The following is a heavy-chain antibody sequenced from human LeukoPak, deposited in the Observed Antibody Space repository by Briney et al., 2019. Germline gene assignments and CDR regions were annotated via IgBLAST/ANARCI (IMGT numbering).Heavy chain of an antibody. J-gene: IGHJ4*02. D-gene: IGHD6-19*01. V-gene: IGHV1-46*01. CDR3: ARAGGGKIAVAQFDY. Sequence: ASVTVSCKASGYTFTSYYMHWVRQAPGQGLAWMGIINPSGGSTSYAQKFQGRVTMTRDTSTSTVYMELSSLRSEDTAVYYCARAGGGKIAVAQFDYWGQGTLVAVSS. CDR2: INPSGGST. CDR1: GYTFTSYY.